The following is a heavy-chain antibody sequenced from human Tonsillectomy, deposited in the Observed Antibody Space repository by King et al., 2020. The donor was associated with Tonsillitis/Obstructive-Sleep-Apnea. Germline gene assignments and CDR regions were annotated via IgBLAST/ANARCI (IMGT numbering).Heavy chain of an antibody. CDR1: GFTFSSYG. D-gene: IGHD4-23*01. CDR2: IWYDGSNK. Sequence: VQLVESGGGVVQPGRSLRLSCAASGFTFSSYGMHWVRQAPGKGLEWVAVIWYDGSNKYYADSVKGRFTISRDNSKNTLYLQMNSLRAEDTAVYYCARGDPTVVAPFDYWGQGTLVTVSS. CDR3: ARGDPTVVAPFDY. V-gene: IGHV3-33*01. J-gene: IGHJ4*02.